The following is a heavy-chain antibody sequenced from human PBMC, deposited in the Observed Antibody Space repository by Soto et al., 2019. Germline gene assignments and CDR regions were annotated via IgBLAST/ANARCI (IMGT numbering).Heavy chain of an antibody. V-gene: IGHV3-33*01. J-gene: IGHJ6*01. CDR1: GFTFSSYG. CDR2: IWYDGSNK. CDR3: ARDCYISSWYRGGWCGMHV. Sequence: GGSLRLSCAASGFTFSSYGMHWVRQAPGKGLEWVAVIWYDGSNKYYADSVKGRFTISRDNSKNSLYLQMNSLRAEDTAVYYWARDCYISSWYRGGWCGMHVPGQGTTVTVAS. D-gene: IGHD6-13*01.